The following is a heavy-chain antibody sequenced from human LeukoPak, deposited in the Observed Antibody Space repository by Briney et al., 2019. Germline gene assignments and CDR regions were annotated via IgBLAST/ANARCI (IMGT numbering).Heavy chain of an antibody. D-gene: IGHD3-10*01. CDR1: GFTFDDYA. CDR2: ISGDGGST. V-gene: IGHV3-43*02. J-gene: IGHJ4*02. CDR3: ARVNYGSGSYYCDY. Sequence: GGSLRLSCAASGFTFDDYAMHWVRQAPGKGLEWVSLISGDGGSTYYADSVKGRFTISRDNAKNSLYLQMNSLRAEDTAVYYCARVNYGSGSYYCDYWGQGTLVTVSS.